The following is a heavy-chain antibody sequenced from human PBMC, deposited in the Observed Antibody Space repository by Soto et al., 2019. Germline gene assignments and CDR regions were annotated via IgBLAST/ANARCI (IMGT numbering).Heavy chain of an antibody. CDR1: GYSFTSYW. D-gene: IGHD6-6*01. Sequence: PGESLKISCKGSGYSFTSYWIGWVRQMPGKGLEWMGIIYPGDSDTRYSPSFQGQVTISADKSVSTAYLQWSSLKASDTAMYYCARLAYSGSSQYYYYGMDVWGQGTRVTVSS. CDR2: IYPGDSDT. CDR3: ARLAYSGSSQYYYYGMDV. J-gene: IGHJ6*02. V-gene: IGHV5-51*01.